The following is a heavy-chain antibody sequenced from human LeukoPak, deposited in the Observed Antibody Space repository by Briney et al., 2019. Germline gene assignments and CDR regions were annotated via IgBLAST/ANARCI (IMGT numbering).Heavy chain of an antibody. CDR1: GGSISSYY. CDR2: IYYSGST. V-gene: IGHV4-59*01. CDR3: ARIGPNFLFDY. Sequence: SETLSLTCTVSGGSISSYYWSWIRQPPGKGLEWIGYIYYSGSTNYNPSLKSRVTISVDTSKNRFSLKLSSVTAADTAVYYCARIGPNFLFDYWGQGTLVTVSS. D-gene: IGHD2/OR15-2a*01. J-gene: IGHJ4*02.